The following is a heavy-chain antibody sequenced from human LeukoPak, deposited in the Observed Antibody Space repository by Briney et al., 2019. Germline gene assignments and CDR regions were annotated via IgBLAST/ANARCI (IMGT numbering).Heavy chain of an antibody. CDR3: ARDIRGVTTVTNYFDY. J-gene: IGHJ4*02. Sequence: GASVKVSCKASGGTFSSYAISWVRQAPGQGLESMGGIIPIFGTANYAQKFQGRVTITADESTSTAYMELSSPRSEDTAVYYCARDIRGVTTVTNYFDYWGQGTLVTVSS. V-gene: IGHV1-69*01. CDR2: IIPIFGTA. CDR1: GGTFSSYA. D-gene: IGHD4-17*01.